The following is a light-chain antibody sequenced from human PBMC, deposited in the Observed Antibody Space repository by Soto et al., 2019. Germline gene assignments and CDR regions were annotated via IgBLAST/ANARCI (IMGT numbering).Light chain of an antibody. CDR2: DAS. CDR1: QSVSTY. CDR3: QQRSSWPLT. Sequence: EIVLTQSPGTLSLCPGERATLSCRASQSVSTYLAWYQQKPGQAPRLLIYDASNRATGIPARFSGSGSGTDFTLTISSLEPEDFAVYYCQQRSSWPLTFGGGTKVDI. J-gene: IGKJ4*01. V-gene: IGKV3-11*01.